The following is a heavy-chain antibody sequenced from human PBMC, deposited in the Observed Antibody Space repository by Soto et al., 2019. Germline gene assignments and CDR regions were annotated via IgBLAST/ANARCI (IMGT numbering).Heavy chain of an antibody. CDR2: ISGSGGST. V-gene: IGHV3-23*01. Sequence: EVQLLESGGGLVQPGGSLRLSCAASGFTFSSYAMSWVRQAPGKGLEWVSAISGSGGSTYYADSVKGRFTISRDNSKNTRYLQMNSLRAEDTAVYYCAGGFGLYYYYGMDVWGQGTTVTVSS. CDR1: GFTFSSYA. D-gene: IGHD3-16*01. CDR3: AGGFGLYYYYGMDV. J-gene: IGHJ6*02.